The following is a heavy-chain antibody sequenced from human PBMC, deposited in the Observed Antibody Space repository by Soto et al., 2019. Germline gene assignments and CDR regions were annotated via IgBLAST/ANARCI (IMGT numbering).Heavy chain of an antibody. Sequence: EVHLVESGGDLVQPGGSLRLSCAASGFTFSSYWMHWARQAPGKGLVWLSSIDGVGTVIPHADSVKGRFTVSRDHAKNTLYLQMNSLRAEDTAVYYCVGEVCSGGLCKVFDYWGQGTPVTVSS. J-gene: IGHJ4*02. CDR3: VGEVCSGGLCKVFDY. CDR1: GFTFSSYW. D-gene: IGHD2-15*01. V-gene: IGHV3-74*01. CDR2: IDGVGTVI.